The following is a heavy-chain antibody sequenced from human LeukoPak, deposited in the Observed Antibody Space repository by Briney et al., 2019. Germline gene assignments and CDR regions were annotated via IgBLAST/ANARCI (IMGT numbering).Heavy chain of an antibody. CDR3: ARVLTVGATTDAFDI. Sequence: GGSLRLSCAASGFTFSSYSMNWVRQAPGKGLDWVSSISSSSSYIYYADSVKGRFTISRDNAKNSLYLQMNSLRAEDTAVYYCARVLTVGATTDAFDIWGQGTMVTVSS. V-gene: IGHV3-21*01. CDR1: GFTFSSYS. CDR2: ISSSSSYI. J-gene: IGHJ3*02. D-gene: IGHD1-26*01.